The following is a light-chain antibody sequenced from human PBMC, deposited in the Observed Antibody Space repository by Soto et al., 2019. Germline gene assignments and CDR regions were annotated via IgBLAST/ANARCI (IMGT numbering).Light chain of an antibody. J-gene: IGLJ2*01. Sequence: QAVVTQEPSFSVSPGGTVTLTCALSSGSVSTTYYPAWFQQTPGQAPRTLIYSTNTRSSGVPDRFSGSILGNKAAPTITGAQADDESDYYCVLYMGSGIWVFGGGTKLTVL. CDR1: SGSVSTTYY. V-gene: IGLV8-61*01. CDR3: VLYMGSGIWV. CDR2: STN.